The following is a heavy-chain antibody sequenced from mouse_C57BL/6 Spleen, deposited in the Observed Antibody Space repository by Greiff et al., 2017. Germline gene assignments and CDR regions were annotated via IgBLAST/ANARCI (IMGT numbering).Heavy chain of an antibody. CDR1: GFTFSSYG. J-gene: IGHJ3*01. CDR2: ISSGGSYT. Sequence: EVQGVESGGDLVKPGGSPKLSCAASGFTFSSYGMSWVRQTPDKRLEWVATISSGGSYTYYPDSVKGRFTISRDNAKNTLYLQMSSLKSEDTAMYYCARLWDEGFAYWGQGTLVTVSA. D-gene: IGHD4-1*01. V-gene: IGHV5-6*01. CDR3: ARLWDEGFAY.